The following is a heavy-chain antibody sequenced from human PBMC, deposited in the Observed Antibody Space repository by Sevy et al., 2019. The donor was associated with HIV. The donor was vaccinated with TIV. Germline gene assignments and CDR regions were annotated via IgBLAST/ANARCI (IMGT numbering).Heavy chain of an antibody. CDR1: GYTFTGYY. Sequence: ASVKVSCKASGYTFTGYYMHWVRQAPGQGLEWMGWINPNSGGTNYAQKFQGSVTMTRDTSISTAYMELSRLRSDDTAVYYCAREAYYHDSSGYDLYYYYYYGMDVWGQGTTVTVSS. D-gene: IGHD3-22*01. CDR3: AREAYYHDSSGYDLYYYYYYGMDV. J-gene: IGHJ6*02. V-gene: IGHV1-2*02. CDR2: INPNSGGT.